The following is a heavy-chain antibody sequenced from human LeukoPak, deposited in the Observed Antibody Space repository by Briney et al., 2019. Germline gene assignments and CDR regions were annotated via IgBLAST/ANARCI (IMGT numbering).Heavy chain of an antibody. V-gene: IGHV3-33*06. CDR2: IWYDGSNQ. CDR3: AKLGFGYADYDYREDYYYIDV. CDR1: GFTFSSYG. D-gene: IGHD4-17*01. Sequence: GGSMRLSCAASGFTFSSYGMHWVRQAPGKGLEWVAIIWYDGSNQFYADSVKGRFTISRDNDRKTLFLQMNSLRAEDTAVYFCAKLGFGYADYDYREDYYYIDVWGKGTTVIVSS. J-gene: IGHJ6*03.